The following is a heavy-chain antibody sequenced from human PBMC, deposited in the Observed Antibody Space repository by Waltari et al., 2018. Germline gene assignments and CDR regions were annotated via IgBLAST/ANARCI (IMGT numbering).Heavy chain of an antibody. CDR1: GGSISSYY. V-gene: IGHV4-59*12. J-gene: IGHJ5*02. CDR3: ARAVYYDFWSGYYPDWFDP. D-gene: IGHD3-3*01. CDR2: IYYSGST. Sequence: QVQLQESGPGLVKPSETLSLTCTVSGGSISSYYWSWLRHPPGKGLEWIGYIYYSGSTNYNPSLKSRVTISVDTSKNQFSLKLSSVTAADTAVYYCARAVYYDFWSGYYPDWFDPWGQGTLVTVSS.